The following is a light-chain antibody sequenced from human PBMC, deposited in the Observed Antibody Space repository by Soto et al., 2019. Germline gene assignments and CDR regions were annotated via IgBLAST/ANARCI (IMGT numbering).Light chain of an antibody. CDR2: AAS. V-gene: IGKV1-8*01. J-gene: IGKJ1*01. CDR3: QQYYSYPLT. Sequence: AIRMTQSPSSFSASTGDRVTITCRASQGINSYLAWYQQKPGKAPKLLIYAASTLQSGVPSRFSGSGSGTDFTLTISSLQSEDFATYYCQQYYSYPLTFGQGTKVEIK. CDR1: QGINSY.